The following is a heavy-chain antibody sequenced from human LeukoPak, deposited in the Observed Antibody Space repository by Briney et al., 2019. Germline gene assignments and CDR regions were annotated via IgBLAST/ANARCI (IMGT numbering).Heavy chain of an antibody. CDR3: AREPVDGGDDY. CDR2: ISYDGSNK. Sequence: GRSLRLSCAASGFTFSSYAMHWVRQAPGKGLEWVAVISYDGSNKYYADSVKGRFTISRDNPKNTLYLQMNSLRAEDTAVYYCAREPVDGGDDYWGQGTLVTVSS. V-gene: IGHV3-30*04. D-gene: IGHD2-15*01. J-gene: IGHJ4*02. CDR1: GFTFSSYA.